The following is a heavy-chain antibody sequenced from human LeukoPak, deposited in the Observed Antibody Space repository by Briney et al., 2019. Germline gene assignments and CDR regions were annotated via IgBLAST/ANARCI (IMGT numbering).Heavy chain of an antibody. Sequence: PWGSLRLSCAASGFTFSSYAMSGVRQAPGKGLEWVSAISGSGGSTYYADSVKGRFTISRDNSKNTLYLQMNSLRAEDTAVYYCAKPPYHTAMAYGPTRDYWGQGTLVTVSS. CDR3: AKPPYHTAMAYGPTRDY. J-gene: IGHJ4*02. CDR1: GFTFSSYA. CDR2: ISGSGGST. V-gene: IGHV3-23*01. D-gene: IGHD5-18*01.